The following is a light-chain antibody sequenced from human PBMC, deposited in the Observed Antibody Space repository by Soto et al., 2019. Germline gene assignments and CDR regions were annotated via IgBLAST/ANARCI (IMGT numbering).Light chain of an antibody. CDR1: QSISSW. J-gene: IGKJ4*01. V-gene: IGKV1-5*03. Sequence: DIQMTQSPSTLSASVGDRVTITCRASQSISSWLAWYQQKPGKAPKLLIYKASSLESGVPSRFSGSGSGTEFTLTISSLQPDDFETYYCQQYNSPLTFGGGTKV. CDR2: KAS. CDR3: QQYNSPLT.